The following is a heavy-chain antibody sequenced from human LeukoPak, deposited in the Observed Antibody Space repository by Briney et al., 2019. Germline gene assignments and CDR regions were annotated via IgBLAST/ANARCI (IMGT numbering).Heavy chain of an antibody. D-gene: IGHD3-3*01. Sequence: GGSLRLSCAASGFTFSSYAMSWFRQAPGKGLEWVANIDHGGSEKNYVDSVKGRFTVSRDNAKNVLYLQMNSLRAEDTAVYFCATDRTIFGVDRFDYWGQGTLVTVSS. J-gene: IGHJ4*02. CDR3: ATDRTIFGVDRFDY. CDR1: GFTFSSYA. V-gene: IGHV3-7*01. CDR2: IDHGGSEK.